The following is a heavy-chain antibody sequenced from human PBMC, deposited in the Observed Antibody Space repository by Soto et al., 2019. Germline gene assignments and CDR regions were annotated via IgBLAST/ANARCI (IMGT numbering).Heavy chain of an antibody. D-gene: IGHD4-4*01. CDR1: GGSFSGYF. V-gene: IGHV4-34*01. CDR3: ARKKRGTNYDGSYYFAMDV. J-gene: IGHJ6*02. Sequence: SETLSLTCAVSGGSFSGYFWSWIRQPPGKGLEWVGELNHSGITNYNPSLKNRVTMSVDTSKNQFSLRLSSVTAADTAVFYCARKKRGTNYDGSYYFAMDVWGQGNTVT. CDR2: LNHSGIT.